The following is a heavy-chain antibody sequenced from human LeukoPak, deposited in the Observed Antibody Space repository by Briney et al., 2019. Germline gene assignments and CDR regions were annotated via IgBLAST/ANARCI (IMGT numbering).Heavy chain of an antibody. CDR1: GFTVSSNY. Sequence: PGGSLRLSCAVSGFTVSSNYMSWVRQAPGKGLEWVSLIHSGGTTDYADSVKDRFTIYRDYSKNTVNLQINSLRAEDTAVYYCARERRYCSGDNCYSGLDYWGQGTLVTVSS. CDR2: IHSGGTT. V-gene: IGHV3-53*01. CDR3: ARERRYCSGDNCYSGLDY. D-gene: IGHD2-15*01. J-gene: IGHJ4*02.